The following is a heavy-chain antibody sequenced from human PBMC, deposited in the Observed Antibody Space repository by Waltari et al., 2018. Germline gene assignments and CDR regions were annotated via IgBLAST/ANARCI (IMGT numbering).Heavy chain of an antibody. Sequence: QVQLQESGPGLVKPSETLSLTCTVSGYSISSGYYWGWIRQPPGKGLEWIGSIYHSGSTYYNPSLKSRVTISVDTSKNQFSLKLSSVTAADTAMYYCARVGYSNYYYYYYMDVWGKGTTVTISS. J-gene: IGHJ6*03. CDR3: ARVGYSNYYYYYYMDV. D-gene: IGHD6-13*01. V-gene: IGHV4-38-2*02. CDR1: GYSISSGYY. CDR2: IYHSGST.